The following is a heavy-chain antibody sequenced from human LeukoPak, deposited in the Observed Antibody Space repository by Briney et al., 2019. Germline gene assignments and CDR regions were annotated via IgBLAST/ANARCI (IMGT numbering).Heavy chain of an antibody. CDR2: ISGSGGST. CDR1: GFTFCGYG. D-gene: IGHD4-17*01. J-gene: IGHJ6*03. CDR3: AKDSPYGYYYYMDV. V-gene: IGHV3-23*01. Sequence: GGTLRLSCAASGFTFCGYGVSRVREAPGEGLERVSAISGSGGSTYYADSVKGRFTISRDNSKNTLYLQMNSLRAEDTAVYYCAKDSPYGYYYYMDVWGKGTTVTVSS.